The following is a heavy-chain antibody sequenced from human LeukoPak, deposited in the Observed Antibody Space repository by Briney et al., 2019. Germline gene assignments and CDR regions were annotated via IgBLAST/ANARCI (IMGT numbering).Heavy chain of an antibody. CDR1: GFTFSSYG. V-gene: IGHV3-33*01. CDR2: IWYDGSNK. D-gene: IGHD3-10*01. Sequence: PGRSLRLSCAASGFTFSSYGMQWVRQAPGKGLEWVALIWYDGSNKYYADSVKGRLTISRDNSKNTLYLQMNSLRAEDTAVYYCARDTLLWFGELVFDYWGQGTLVTVSS. CDR3: ARDTLLWFGELVFDY. J-gene: IGHJ4*02.